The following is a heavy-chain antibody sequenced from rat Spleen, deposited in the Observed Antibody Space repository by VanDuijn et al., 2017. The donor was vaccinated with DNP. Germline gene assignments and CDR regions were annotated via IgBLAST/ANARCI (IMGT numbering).Heavy chain of an antibody. Sequence: EVQLVESGGGLVQPGRSMKLSCAASGFTFSSFPMAWVRQAPTKGLEWVATISTSGGSTYYRDSVKGRFTISRDNAKSTLYLQMNSLRSEDTATYYCTRSPDYGPKGSYVMDAWGQGASVTVSS. CDR2: ISTSGGST. CDR3: TRSPDYGPKGSYVMDA. CDR1: GFTFSSFP. V-gene: IGHV5-46*01. J-gene: IGHJ4*01. D-gene: IGHD1-11*01.